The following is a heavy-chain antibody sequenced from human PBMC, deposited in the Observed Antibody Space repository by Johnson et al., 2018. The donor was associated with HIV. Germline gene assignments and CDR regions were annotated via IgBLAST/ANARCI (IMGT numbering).Heavy chain of an antibody. V-gene: IGHV3-48*01. CDR1: GLSFSNFG. J-gene: IGHJ3*02. Sequence: VQLVESGGGVAQPGKSLTLSCVGSGLSFSNFGIHWVRQAPGKGLAWVSYISSSGSTIYYADSVKGRFTISRDNSKDMLYLQMNSLRAEDTAVYYCAKERHLVRAFDIWGQGTMVTVSS. CDR2: ISSSGSTI. CDR3: AKERHLVRAFDI. D-gene: IGHD6-6*01.